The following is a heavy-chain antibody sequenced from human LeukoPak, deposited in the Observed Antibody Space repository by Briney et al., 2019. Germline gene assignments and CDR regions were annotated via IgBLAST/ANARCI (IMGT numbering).Heavy chain of an antibody. V-gene: IGHV3-53*01. CDR2: IYSGGTT. CDR3: AWLLYYYDSSIYQRYFDY. Sequence: GGSLRLSCAASGLTVSSNYMTWVRQAQGKGLEWVSIIYSGGTTHYADSVKGRFTISRDNSKNTLYLQMNSLRAEDTAVYYCAWLLYYYDSSIYQRYFDYWGQGTLVTVSS. D-gene: IGHD3-22*01. CDR1: GLTVSSNY. J-gene: IGHJ4*02.